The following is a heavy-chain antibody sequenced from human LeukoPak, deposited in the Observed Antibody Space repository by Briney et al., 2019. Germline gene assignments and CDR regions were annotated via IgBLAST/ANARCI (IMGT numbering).Heavy chain of an antibody. V-gene: IGHV4-39*07. J-gene: IGHJ4*02. CDR3: ARARRFYYDSSGYYFDYGYYFDY. CDR2: IYYSGST. Sequence: SETLSLTCTVSGASVSGDPYYWGWIRQPPGKGLEWIGNIYYSGSTYYNASLQSRVTISIETSKNQFSLKLSSVTAADTAVYYCARARRFYYDSSGYYFDYGYYFDYWGQGTLVTVSS. D-gene: IGHD3-22*01. CDR1: GASVSGDPYY.